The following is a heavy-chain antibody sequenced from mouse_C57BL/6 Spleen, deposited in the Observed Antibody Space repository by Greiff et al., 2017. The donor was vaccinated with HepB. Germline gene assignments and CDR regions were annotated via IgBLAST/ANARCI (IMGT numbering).Heavy chain of an antibody. V-gene: IGHV1-19*01. J-gene: IGHJ2*01. D-gene: IGHD1-1*01. CDR1: GYTFTDYY. CDR3: ARRSYGSSYYFDY. Sequence: DVKLQESGPVLVKPGASVKMSCKASGYTFTDYYMNWVKQSHGKSLEWIGVINPYNGGTSYNQKFKGKATLTVDKSSSTAYMELNSLTSEDSAVYYCARRSYGSSYYFDYWGQGTTLTVSS. CDR2: INPYNGGT.